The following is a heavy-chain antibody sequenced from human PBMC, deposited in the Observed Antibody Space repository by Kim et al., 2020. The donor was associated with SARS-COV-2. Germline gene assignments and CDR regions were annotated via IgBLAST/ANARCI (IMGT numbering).Heavy chain of an antibody. CDR1: GFTFTSYG. CDR2: ISYDGSNS. D-gene: IGHD6-13*01. Sequence: GGSLRLSCAASGFTFTSYGMHWVRQAPGKGMEWVAVISYDGSNSYYADSVKGRFTISRDSSKNTLYLQMNSLRAEDPAVYYCAKDRSSRWFFYYWGQGTLVTLPS. CDR3: AKDRSSRWFFYY. V-gene: IGHV3-30*18. J-gene: IGHJ4*02.